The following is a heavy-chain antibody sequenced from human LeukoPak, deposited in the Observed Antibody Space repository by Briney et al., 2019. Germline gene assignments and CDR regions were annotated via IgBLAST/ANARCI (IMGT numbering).Heavy chain of an antibody. CDR1: GFTFSSYA. J-gene: IGHJ4*02. Sequence: GRSLLLSCAASGFTFSSYAMHWVRPAPGKGLEWVAVISYDGSNKYYADSVKGRFTISRDNSKNTLYLQMNSLRAEDAAVYYCARGPGSGIPLFYWGQGTLVTVST. D-gene: IGHD6-13*01. CDR2: ISYDGSNK. CDR3: ARGPGSGIPLFY. V-gene: IGHV3-30*04.